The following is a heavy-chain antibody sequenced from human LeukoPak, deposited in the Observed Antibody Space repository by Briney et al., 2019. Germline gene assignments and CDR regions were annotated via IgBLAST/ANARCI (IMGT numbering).Heavy chain of an antibody. CDR2: IGPAGDT. CDR3: ARAPWSSVSWYFDL. CDR1: GFTFRGYD. Sequence: PGGSLRLSCAASGFTFRGYDMHWVRQATGKGLEWVSAIGPAGDTYYPGSVKGRFTISRENAKSSLYLQMNSLRAGDTGDCARAPWSSVSWYFDLWGRGTLVTVSS. D-gene: IGHD5/OR15-5a*01. J-gene: IGHJ2*01. V-gene: IGHV3-13*01.